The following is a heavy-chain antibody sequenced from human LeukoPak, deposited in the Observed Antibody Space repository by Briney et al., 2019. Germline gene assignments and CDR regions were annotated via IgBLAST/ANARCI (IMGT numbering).Heavy chain of an antibody. V-gene: IGHV3-23*01. D-gene: IGHD1-26*01. Sequence: GGSLRLSCGASGFTFSSYAMSWVRQAPGKGLGWVSGISGSGDRTYYAESVKGRFTISRDNSKNTLCLQMNSLRAEDTAVYFCAAGWYSGSTDYWGQGTLVTVSS. CDR2: ISGSGDRT. J-gene: IGHJ4*02. CDR1: GFTFSSYA. CDR3: AAGWYSGSTDY.